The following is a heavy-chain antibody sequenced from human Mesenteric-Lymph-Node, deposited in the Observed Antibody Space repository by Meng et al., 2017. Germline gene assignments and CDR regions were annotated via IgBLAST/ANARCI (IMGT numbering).Heavy chain of an antibody. V-gene: IGHV3-11*01. J-gene: IGHJ5*02. CDR3: ARDGRHRRFDA. Sequence: VRLGESGGALVKSGGSLRLCCAASGFSVRDDHMSWIRQAPGKGLEWIAYISKSGTSIYYADSVKGRFTISRDNAKESLYLQMNSLRAEDTAVYYCARDGRHRRFDAWGQGTLVTVSS. CDR2: ISKSGTSI. CDR1: GFSVRDDH.